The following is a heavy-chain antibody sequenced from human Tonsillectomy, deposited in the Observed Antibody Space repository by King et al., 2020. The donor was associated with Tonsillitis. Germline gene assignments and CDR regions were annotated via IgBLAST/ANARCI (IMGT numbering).Heavy chain of an antibody. CDR1: GGSISSSNW. Sequence: QLQESGPGLVKPSGTLSLTCAVSGGSISSSNWWSWVRQPPGKGLEWIGEIYPSGSTNYNPSLKSRGTISVDKSKNQFSLKLSSVTAAATAVYYCARANWELHDWGQGTLVTVSS. J-gene: IGHJ4*02. CDR3: ARANWELHD. CDR2: IYPSGST. V-gene: IGHV4-4*02. D-gene: IGHD1-26*01.